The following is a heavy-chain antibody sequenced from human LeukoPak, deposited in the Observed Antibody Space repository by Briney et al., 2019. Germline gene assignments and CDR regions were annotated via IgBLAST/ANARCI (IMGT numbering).Heavy chain of an antibody. D-gene: IGHD1-14*01. J-gene: IGHJ5*02. CDR2: IIPIFGTA. V-gene: IGHV1-69*13. CDR1: GGTFSSYA. CDR3: ARSYHKAQNWFDP. Sequence: ASVKVSCKASGGTFSSYAISWVRQAPGQGLEWMGGIIPIFGTANYAQKFQGRVTITADESTSTAYMELSSLRSEDTAVYYCARSYHKAQNWFDPWGQGTLVTVSS.